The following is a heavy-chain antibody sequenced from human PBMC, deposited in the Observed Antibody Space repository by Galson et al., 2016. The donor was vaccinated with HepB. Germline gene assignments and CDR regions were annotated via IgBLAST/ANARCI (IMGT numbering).Heavy chain of an antibody. J-gene: IGHJ6*02. D-gene: IGHD3-10*01. CDR2: ISFDGSNK. Sequence: SLRLSCAASGFTFSNFSNYAMHWVRQAPGKGLEWVAVISFDGSNKYYAASVKGRFTISRDNSKSTVYLQMNSLRPEDTAVFYCARDMARGRYYYYGMDVWGQGTTVTVSS. CDR1: GFTFSNFSNYA. V-gene: IGHV3-30-3*01. CDR3: ARDMARGRYYYYGMDV.